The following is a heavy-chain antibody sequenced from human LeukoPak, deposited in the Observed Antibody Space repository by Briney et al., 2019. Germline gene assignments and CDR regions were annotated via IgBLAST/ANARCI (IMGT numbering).Heavy chain of an antibody. Sequence: PGGSLRLSSAASGFTFSSYEMNWVRQAPGKGLEWVSYISSSGSTIYYADSVKGRFTISRDNAKNSLYLQMNSLRAEDTAVYYCARVLYCTNGVCYMEYYYYYGMDVWGQGTTVTVSS. J-gene: IGHJ6*02. D-gene: IGHD2-8*01. CDR3: ARVLYCTNGVCYMEYYYYYGMDV. CDR2: ISSSGSTI. CDR1: GFTFSSYE. V-gene: IGHV3-48*03.